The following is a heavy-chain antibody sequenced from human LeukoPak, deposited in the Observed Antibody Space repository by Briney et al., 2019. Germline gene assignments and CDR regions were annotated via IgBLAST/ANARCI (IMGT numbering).Heavy chain of an antibody. V-gene: IGHV4-38-2*02. Sequence: PSETLSLTCTVSGYSISNGYYWGWIRQPPGKGLEWVGSIYHRGSTYYNPSLKSRVTISVDTSKNQFSLKLSSVTAADTAVYYCARAVDCSGGSCYQDYMDVWGKGTTVTISS. J-gene: IGHJ6*03. CDR3: ARAVDCSGGSCYQDYMDV. CDR2: IYHRGST. D-gene: IGHD2-15*01. CDR1: GYSISNGYY.